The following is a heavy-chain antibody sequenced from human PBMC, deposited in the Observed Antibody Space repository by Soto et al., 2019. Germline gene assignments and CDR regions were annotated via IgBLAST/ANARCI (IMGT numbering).Heavy chain of an antibody. D-gene: IGHD3-10*01. J-gene: IGHJ4*02. CDR2: IGGGGADT. CDR3: ATWGPLLWFGETIAPFDY. Sequence: EVRLLESGGGLVQPGGSLRLSCVASGFTFNTYAMSWVRQAPGKGLEWVSSIGGGGADTNYADSVTGRFTISRDDSKSTMFLQMNSLRDEDTAVYYCATWGPLLWFGETIAPFDYWGQGTLVTVSS. CDR1: GFTFNTYA. V-gene: IGHV3-23*01.